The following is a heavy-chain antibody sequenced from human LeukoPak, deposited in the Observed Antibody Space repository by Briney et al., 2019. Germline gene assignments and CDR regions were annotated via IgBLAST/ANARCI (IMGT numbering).Heavy chain of an antibody. CDR2: INSDGSWT. Sequence: GGSLRLSCAASGNYWMHWVRQAPGKGLLWVSHINSDGSWTTYADSVKGRFTISRDNAKNTLYLQLNSLRAEDTAVYYCGRGTAGTYPGSDYWGQGTLVTVSS. D-gene: IGHD1-26*01. J-gene: IGHJ4*02. CDR3: GRGTAGTYPGSDY. V-gene: IGHV3-74*01. CDR1: GNYW.